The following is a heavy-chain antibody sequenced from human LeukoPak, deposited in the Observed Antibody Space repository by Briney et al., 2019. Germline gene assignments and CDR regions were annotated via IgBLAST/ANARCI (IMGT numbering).Heavy chain of an antibody. CDR3: AKGQWDQEGFDP. J-gene: IGHJ5*02. CDR2: ISGSGGST. D-gene: IGHD1-26*01. CDR1: GFTFSSAW. V-gene: IGHV3-23*01. Sequence: PGGSLRLSCAASGFTFSSAWMNWVRQAPGKGLEWVSAISGSGGSTYYADSVKGRFTISRDNSKNTLYLQMNSLRAEDTAVYYCAKGQWDQEGFDPWGQGTLVTVSS.